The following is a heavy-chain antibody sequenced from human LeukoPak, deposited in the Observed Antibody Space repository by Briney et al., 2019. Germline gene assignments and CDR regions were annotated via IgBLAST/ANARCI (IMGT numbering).Heavy chain of an antibody. Sequence: PGRSLRLSCAAAGFTFSSYAMHWVRQAPGKGLEWVANMKGDGSEIHYVDSVKGRFTISRDNAKNSLYLQMNSLRPEDTAVYYCARPAYTAAYDLWGQGTMVTVSS. J-gene: IGHJ3*01. D-gene: IGHD3-16*01. V-gene: IGHV3-7*01. CDR3: ARPAYTAAYDL. CDR1: GFTFSSYA. CDR2: MKGDGSEI.